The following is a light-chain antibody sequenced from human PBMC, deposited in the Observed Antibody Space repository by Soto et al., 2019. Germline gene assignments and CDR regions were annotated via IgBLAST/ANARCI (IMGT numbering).Light chain of an antibody. CDR2: GAS. CDR1: QSITNNY. J-gene: IGKJ4*01. V-gene: IGKV3-20*01. Sequence: EIVLTQSPGTLSLSPGARATLSCRSSQSITNNYLAWYQQKPGRDHRLLIYGASSRATGIPDRLSGSGSGKDFTLTISSLQPEDFATYYCQQANSFPLTFGGGTEVDIK. CDR3: QQANSFPLT.